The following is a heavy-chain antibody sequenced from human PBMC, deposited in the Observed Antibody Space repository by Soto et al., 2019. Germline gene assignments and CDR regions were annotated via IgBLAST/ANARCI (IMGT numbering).Heavy chain of an antibody. D-gene: IGHD1-26*01. Sequence: QVQLVESGGGVVQPGRSLRLSCAASGFTFTDYAMHWVRQSPGKGLEWLAIIWPDGNNRYNEDAVKGRFTISRNNSKNPRPLQMDNLRVEDSALYLCVRDGEFRKWNFDYWGRGAPVIVSS. V-gene: IGHV3-33*08. CDR2: IWPDGNNR. J-gene: IGHJ4*02. CDR3: VRDGEFRKWNFDY. CDR1: GFTFTDYA.